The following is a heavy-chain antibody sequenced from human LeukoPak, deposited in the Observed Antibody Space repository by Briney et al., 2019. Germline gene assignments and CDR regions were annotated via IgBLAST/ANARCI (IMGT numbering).Heavy chain of an antibody. CDR1: GGSFSGCY. Sequence: PSETLSLTCAVYGGSFSGCYWSWIRQPPGKGLEWIGEINHSGSTNYNPSLKSRVTISVDTSKNQFSLKLSSVTAADTAVYYCARVRVLRFLEWKYYFDYWGQGTLVTVSS. CDR3: ARVRVLRFLEWKYYFDY. CDR2: INHSGST. D-gene: IGHD3-3*01. J-gene: IGHJ4*02. V-gene: IGHV4-34*01.